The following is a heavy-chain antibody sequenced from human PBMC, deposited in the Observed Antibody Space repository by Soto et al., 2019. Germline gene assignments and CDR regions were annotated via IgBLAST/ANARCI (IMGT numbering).Heavy chain of an antibody. Sequence: GGSLRLSCAASGFSFGDYIMNWVRQAPGRGLEWVASISHSGSYIFYADSVKGRFTISRDNSRDSLYLQMNSLRVDDTAIYYCASPRDYSVTTSICFIAFDIWGQGTRVTVSS. D-gene: IGHD4-17*01. CDR1: GFSFGDYI. V-gene: IGHV3-21*01. CDR3: ASPRDYSVTTSICFIAFDI. J-gene: IGHJ3*02. CDR2: ISHSGSYI.